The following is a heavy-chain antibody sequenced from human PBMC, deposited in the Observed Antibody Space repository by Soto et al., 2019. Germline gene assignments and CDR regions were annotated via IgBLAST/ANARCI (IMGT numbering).Heavy chain of an antibody. CDR3: ARLVGATYCDY. CDR2: IYSGGST. J-gene: IGHJ4*02. D-gene: IGHD1-26*01. CDR1: GFTVSSKY. Sequence: EVQLVESGGGLIQPGGSLRLSCAASGFTVSSKYMNWVRQAPWKGLEWVSVIYSGGSTYYADSVKGRFTISRDNSNNTLYLQMNRLRAEDTAVYYCARLVGATYCDYWCQGSLFTVSS. V-gene: IGHV3-53*01.